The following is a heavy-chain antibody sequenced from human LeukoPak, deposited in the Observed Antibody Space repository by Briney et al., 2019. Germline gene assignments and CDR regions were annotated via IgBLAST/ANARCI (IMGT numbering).Heavy chain of an antibody. J-gene: IGHJ4*02. CDR1: GGSISSYY. CDR2: IYYSGST. Sequence: PSETLSLTCTVSGGSISSYYWSWIRQPPGKGLEWIGSIYYSGSTYYNPSLKSRVTISVDTSKNQFSLKLSSVTAADTAVYYCARGLGATYYFDYWGQGTLVTVSS. V-gene: IGHV4-39*01. D-gene: IGHD1-26*01. CDR3: ARGLGATYYFDY.